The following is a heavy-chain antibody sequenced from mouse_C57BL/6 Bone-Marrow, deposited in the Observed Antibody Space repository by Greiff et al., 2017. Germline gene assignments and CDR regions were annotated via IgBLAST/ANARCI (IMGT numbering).Heavy chain of an antibody. Sequence: EVQLQQSGPELVKPGASVKIPCKASGYTFTDYNMDWVKQSHGKSLEWIGDINPNNGGTIYNQKFKGKATLTVDKSSSTAYMELRSLTSEDTAVYYCARRGYYGSSYLFDYWGQGTTLTVSS. V-gene: IGHV1-18*01. J-gene: IGHJ2*01. CDR2: INPNNGGT. D-gene: IGHD1-1*01. CDR3: ARRGYYGSSYLFDY. CDR1: GYTFTDYN.